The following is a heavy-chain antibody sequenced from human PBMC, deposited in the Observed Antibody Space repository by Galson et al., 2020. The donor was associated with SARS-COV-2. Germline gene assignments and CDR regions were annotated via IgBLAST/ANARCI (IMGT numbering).Heavy chain of an antibody. CDR2: IYYSGST. D-gene: IGHD4-17*01. Sequence: SETLSLTCTVSGGSISSGGYYWSWIRQHPGKGLEWIGYIYYSGSTYYNPSLKSRVTISVDTSKNQFSLKLSSVTAADTAVYYCASLYYDYGDYVSYWGQGTLVTVSS. J-gene: IGHJ4*02. CDR1: GGSISSGGYY. V-gene: IGHV4-31*03. CDR3: ASLYYDYGDYVSY.